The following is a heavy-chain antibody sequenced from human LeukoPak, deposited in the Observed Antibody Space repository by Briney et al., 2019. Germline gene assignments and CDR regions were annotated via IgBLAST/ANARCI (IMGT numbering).Heavy chain of an antibody. Sequence: PLETLSLTCTVSGVSISSDYWSWIRQPPGKGLEWIGYIYDSGTTSYSPSLKSRVKISVDTSNNQVSLKLTSVTAADTAVYYCAREGGYNSYFDYWGQGTQVTVSS. J-gene: IGHJ4*02. CDR3: AREGGYNSYFDY. CDR1: GVSISSDY. V-gene: IGHV4-59*01. CDR2: IYDSGTT. D-gene: IGHD5-24*01.